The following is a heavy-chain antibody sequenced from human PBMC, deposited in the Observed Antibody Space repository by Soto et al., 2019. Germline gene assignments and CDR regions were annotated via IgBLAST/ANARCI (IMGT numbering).Heavy chain of an antibody. CDR3: ARHSPNSYYDILTGWGIDP. CDR2: IYYSGST. V-gene: IGHV4-39*01. D-gene: IGHD3-9*01. J-gene: IGHJ5*02. Sequence: SETLSLTCTVSGGSISSSSYYWGWIRQPPGKGLEWIGSIYYSGSTYYNPSLKSRVTISVDTSKNQFSLKLSSVTAADTAVYYCARHSPNSYYDILTGWGIDPWGQGTLVTVSS. CDR1: GGSISSSSYY.